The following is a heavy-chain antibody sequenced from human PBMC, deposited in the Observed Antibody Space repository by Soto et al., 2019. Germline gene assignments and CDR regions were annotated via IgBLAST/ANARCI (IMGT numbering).Heavy chain of an antibody. CDR1: GFTFSSYA. CDR2: INGSGGST. J-gene: IGHJ4*02. D-gene: IGHD3-22*01. Sequence: EAQLLESGGGLVQPGGSLRLSCAASGFTFSSYAMTWVRQAPGKGLEWVSVINGSGGSTYFADSVKGRFTISRDNSKNTLYLQMSSLRAEDTAVYYCAKEYARSGYYPDYWGQGTLVTVSS. V-gene: IGHV3-23*01. CDR3: AKEYARSGYYPDY.